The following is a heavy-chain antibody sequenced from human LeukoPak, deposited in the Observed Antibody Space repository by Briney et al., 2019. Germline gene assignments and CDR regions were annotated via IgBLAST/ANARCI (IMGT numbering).Heavy chain of an antibody. J-gene: IGHJ6*03. V-gene: IGHV6-1*01. CDR2: TYYRSKWFH. D-gene: IGHD1-26*01. CDR1: GDSVSSKSAA. CDR3: AKDSKIVGPTFRSYHYMDV. Sequence: SQTLSLTCDISGDSVSSKSAAWNWIRPSPSRGLEWLGRTYYRSKWFHDYAESVKSRMTIHPDTSKNQFSLQLTSVSPEDTAVYYCAKDSKIVGPTFRSYHYMDVWGKGTTVTVSS.